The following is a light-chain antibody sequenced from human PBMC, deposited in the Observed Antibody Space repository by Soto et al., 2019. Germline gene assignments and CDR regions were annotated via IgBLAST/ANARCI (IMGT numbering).Light chain of an antibody. CDR1: SSDVGGYDY. V-gene: IGLV2-14*03. CDR2: EIN. CDR3: SSYTTRATHV. J-gene: IGLJ1*01. Sequence: QSALTQPASVSGSPGQSITISCTGTSSDVGGYDYVSWYQLRPARVPKVMFFEINKRPSGLSDRFSGSKSGNTASLTISGLQAEDAADYSCSSYTTRATHVFGTGTKLTV.